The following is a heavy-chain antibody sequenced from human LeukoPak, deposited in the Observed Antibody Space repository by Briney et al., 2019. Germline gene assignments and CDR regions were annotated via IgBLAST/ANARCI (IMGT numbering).Heavy chain of an antibody. V-gene: IGHV3-30*03. CDR2: ISYDGSNK. Sequence: GGSLRLSCAASGFTFSSYGMHWVRQAPGKGLEWVAVISYDGSNKYYADSVKGRFTISRDNSKNTLYLQMDSLRAEDTAIYYCARDWKTNSFDYWGQGTLVTVSS. CDR1: GFTFSSYG. CDR3: ARDWKTNSFDY. J-gene: IGHJ4*02. D-gene: IGHD1-1*01.